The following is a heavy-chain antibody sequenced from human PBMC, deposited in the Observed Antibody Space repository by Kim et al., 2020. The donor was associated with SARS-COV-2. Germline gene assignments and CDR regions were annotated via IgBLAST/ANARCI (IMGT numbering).Heavy chain of an antibody. D-gene: IGHD1-26*01. Sequence: ASVKVSCKASGYTFINHAMHWVRQAPGQRPEWLGWIFTDNGNTRYSQTFQGRVTFTRDTSATTAYMELTSLRSDDTAVYYCASGFEGAFDYWGQGTLVTVSS. J-gene: IGHJ4*02. CDR1: GYTFINHA. CDR3: ASGFEGAFDY. V-gene: IGHV1-3*04. CDR2: IFTDNGNT.